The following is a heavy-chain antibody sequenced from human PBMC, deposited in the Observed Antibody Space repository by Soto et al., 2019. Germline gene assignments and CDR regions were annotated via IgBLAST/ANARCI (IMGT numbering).Heavy chain of an antibody. Sequence: GASLKISCKGSGYNFAGYWIAWVRQMPGKGLELMGIIYPSDSDTRYRPSFQGQVTISADKAISSAYLQWSSLRASDTAMYYCARGGVSTRTSDYWGQGTPVTVSS. V-gene: IGHV5-51*01. CDR3: ARGGVSTRTSDY. J-gene: IGHJ4*02. CDR1: GYNFAGYW. D-gene: IGHD3-3*01. CDR2: IYPSDSDT.